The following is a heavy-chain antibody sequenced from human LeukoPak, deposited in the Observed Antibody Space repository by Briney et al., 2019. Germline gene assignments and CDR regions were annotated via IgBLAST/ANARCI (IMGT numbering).Heavy chain of an antibody. D-gene: IGHD3-22*01. J-gene: IGHJ4*02. CDR3: AKGFYYDSSGYSAKGYYFDY. V-gene: IGHV3-23*01. CDR2: ISGSGGST. CDR1: GFTFSTYA. Sequence: GGSLRLSCAASGFTFSTYAMTWVRQAPGKGLECVSAISGSGGSTYFADSVKGRFTVSRDNSKNTLYLQMSSLRAEDTAVYYCAKGFYYDSSGYSAKGYYFDYWGQGTLVTVSS.